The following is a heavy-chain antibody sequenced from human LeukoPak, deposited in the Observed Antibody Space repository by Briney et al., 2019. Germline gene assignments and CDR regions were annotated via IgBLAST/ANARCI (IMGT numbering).Heavy chain of an antibody. CDR2: INHSGST. J-gene: IGHJ4*02. V-gene: IGHV4-34*01. Sequence: SETLSLTCAVYGGSFSGCYWSWIRQPPGKGLEWIGEINHSGSTNYNPSLKSRVTISVDTSKNQFSLKLSSVTAADTAVYYCSSLTSLGYYFDYWGQGTLVTVSS. D-gene: IGHD3-16*02. CDR3: SSLTSLGYYFDY. CDR1: GGSFSGCY.